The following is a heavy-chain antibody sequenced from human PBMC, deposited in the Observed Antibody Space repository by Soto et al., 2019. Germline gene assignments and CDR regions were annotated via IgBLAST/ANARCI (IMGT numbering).Heavy chain of an antibody. J-gene: IGHJ5*02. Sequence: SETLSLTCAVSGGSISSGGYSWSWIRQPPGKGLEWIGYIYHSGSTYYNPSLKSRVTISVDRSKNQFSLKLSSVTAADTAVCYCARDERDYDSSGYYSWFDPWGQGTLVTVSS. CDR2: IYHSGST. CDR3: ARDERDYDSSGYYSWFDP. D-gene: IGHD3-22*01. CDR1: GGSISSGGYS. V-gene: IGHV4-30-2*01.